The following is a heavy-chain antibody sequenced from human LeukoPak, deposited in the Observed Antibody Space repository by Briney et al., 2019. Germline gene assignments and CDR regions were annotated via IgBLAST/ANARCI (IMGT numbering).Heavy chain of an antibody. V-gene: IGHV1-69*05. CDR1: GDTFSNYD. D-gene: IGHD6-13*01. CDR2: IIPVFDTA. CDR3: ALSAEKQLVYFDF. J-gene: IGHJ4*01. Sequence: ASVKVSFKASGDTFSNYDVTWVRQAPGQGLEWMGRIIPVFDTAKYAQNFQGRVTMTTDESSSTAYMELYSLRSEDTAVYYCALSAEKQLVYFDFWGHGTLVTVSS.